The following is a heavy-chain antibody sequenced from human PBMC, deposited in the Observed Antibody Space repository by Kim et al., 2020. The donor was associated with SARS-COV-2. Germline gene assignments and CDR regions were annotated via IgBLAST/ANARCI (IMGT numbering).Heavy chain of an antibody. D-gene: IGHD3-10*01. Sequence: SETLSLTCTVSGGSISSSSYYWGWIRQPPGKGLEWIGSIYYSGSTYYNPSLKSRVTISVDTSKNQFSLKLSSVTAADTAVYYCARPGLWFGELLAFDIWGQGTMVTVSS. CDR1: GGSISSSSYY. CDR2: IYYSGST. J-gene: IGHJ3*02. CDR3: ARPGLWFGELLAFDI. V-gene: IGHV4-39*01.